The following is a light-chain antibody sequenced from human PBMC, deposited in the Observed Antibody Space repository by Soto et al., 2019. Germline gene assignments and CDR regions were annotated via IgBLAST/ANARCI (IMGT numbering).Light chain of an antibody. CDR2: GAS. CDR1: QGIGDT. V-gene: IGKV3-20*01. CDR3: QHYVTSLTT. Sequence: EVVMRQSPATLSVSPGEGATLSCRASQGIGDTLAWYQHKPGQAPRLLIFGASIRVTGIPDRVIGSGSGTEFTLTISRLEPEDFEVYYCQHYVTSLTTFGQGTKVDI. J-gene: IGKJ1*01.